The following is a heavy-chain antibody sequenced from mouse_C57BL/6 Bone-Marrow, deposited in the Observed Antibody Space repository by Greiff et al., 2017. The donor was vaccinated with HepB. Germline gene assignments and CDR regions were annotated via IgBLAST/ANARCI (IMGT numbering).Heavy chain of an antibody. J-gene: IGHJ4*01. Sequence: EVHLVESGGGLVQPGGSLKLSCAASGFTFSDYGMAWVRQAPRKGPEWVAFISNLAYSIYYADTVTGRFTISRENAKNTLYLEMSSLRSEDTAMYYCARLEYERWLPNYYAMDYWGQGTSVTVSS. CDR3: ARLEYERWLPNYYAMDY. CDR1: GFTFSDYG. V-gene: IGHV5-15*01. D-gene: IGHD2-3*01. CDR2: ISNLAYSI.